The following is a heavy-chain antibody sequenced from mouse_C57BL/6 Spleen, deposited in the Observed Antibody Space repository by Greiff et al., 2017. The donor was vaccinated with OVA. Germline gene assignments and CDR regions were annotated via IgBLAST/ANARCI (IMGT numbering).Heavy chain of an antibody. CDR2: IDPSDSYT. D-gene: IGHD1-1*01. CDR1: GYTFTSYW. CDR3: GRGDYGSSGDYFDY. J-gene: IGHJ2*01. V-gene: IGHV1-50*01. Sequence: VQLQQPGAELVKPGASVKLSCKASGYTFTSYWMQWVKQRPGQGLEWIGEIDPSDSYTNYNQKFKGKATLTVDTSSSTAYMQLSSLTSEDSADYYCGRGDYGSSGDYFDYWGQGTTLTVSA.